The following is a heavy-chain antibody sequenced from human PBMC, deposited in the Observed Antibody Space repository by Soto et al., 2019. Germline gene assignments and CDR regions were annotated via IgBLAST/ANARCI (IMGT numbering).Heavy chain of an antibody. Sequence: EVQLVESGGGLVQPGRSLRLSCAASGFTFGDYAMQWVRQAPGKGLEWVSAISWNSGSIDYADTVKGRFTISRDNAKNSLYLQMNSLRAEDTSLYYCAHSHTPSGWYVTTDYWGQGTRVTVSS. J-gene: IGHJ4*02. D-gene: IGHD6-19*01. CDR3: AHSHTPSGWYVTTDY. CDR2: ISWNSGSI. CDR1: GFTFGDYA. V-gene: IGHV3-9*01.